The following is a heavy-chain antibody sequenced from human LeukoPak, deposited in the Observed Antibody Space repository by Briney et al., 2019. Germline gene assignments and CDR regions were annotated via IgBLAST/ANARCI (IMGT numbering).Heavy chain of an antibody. J-gene: IGHJ4*02. D-gene: IGHD1-26*01. CDR2: TYYRSKWYS. Sequence: SQTLSLTCGISGDSVSSNSAGWHWIRQSPSRGPEWLGKTYYRSKWYSDYAVSVKTRISINSDTSKSQFSLQLNSVTPEDTAVYYCARSHSYSFDYWGQGTLVTVSS. V-gene: IGHV6-1*01. CDR1: GDSVSSNSAG. CDR3: ARSHSYSFDY.